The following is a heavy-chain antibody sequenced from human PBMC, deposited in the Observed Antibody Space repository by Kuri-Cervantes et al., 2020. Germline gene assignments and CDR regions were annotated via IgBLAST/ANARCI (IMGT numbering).Heavy chain of an antibody. CDR3: ARVVAARLNWFDP. CDR2: IYHTGYT. Sequence: SETLSLTCTVSGGSINKWFWSWIRQPPGKGPEWIGSIYHTGYTKYNPSLERRVTLSVDTSKNQFSLKVISVTAADTAMYYCARVVAARLNWFDPWGQGTLVTVSS. CDR1: GGSINKWF. J-gene: IGHJ5*02. D-gene: IGHD6-6*01. V-gene: IGHV4-59*08.